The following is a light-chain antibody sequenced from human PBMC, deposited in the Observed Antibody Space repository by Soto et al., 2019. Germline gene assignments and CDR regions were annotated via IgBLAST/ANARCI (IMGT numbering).Light chain of an antibody. Sequence: MVLTQSTATLSLSPGERATLSCRASQSVSSYLAWYQQKPGQPPRLLILGASTRATGIADRFSGSGSGTDFTLTISSLEPEDSAVYYCQQRHMWPITFGQGTRLEIK. CDR1: QSVSSY. CDR3: QQRHMWPIT. CDR2: GAS. J-gene: IGKJ5*01. V-gene: IGKV3-11*01.